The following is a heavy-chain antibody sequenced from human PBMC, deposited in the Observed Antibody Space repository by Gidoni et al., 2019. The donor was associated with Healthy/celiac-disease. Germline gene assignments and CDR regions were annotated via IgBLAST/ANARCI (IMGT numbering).Heavy chain of an antibody. J-gene: IGHJ5*02. V-gene: IGHV3-7*03. Sequence: EVQLVESGGGLVKPGGSLRLSCAASGFTFSSYWRSWVRQAPGTGLEWVANIKQDGSEKYYVDSVKGRFTISRDNAKNSLYLQMNSLRAEDTAVYYCARDSRAVYGDYSVDWFDPWGQGTLVTVSS. CDR1: GFTFSSYW. CDR2: IKQDGSEK. D-gene: IGHD4-17*01. CDR3: ARDSRAVYGDYSVDWFDP.